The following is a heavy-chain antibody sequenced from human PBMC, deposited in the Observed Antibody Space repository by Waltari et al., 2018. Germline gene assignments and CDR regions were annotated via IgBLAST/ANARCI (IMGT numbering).Heavy chain of an antibody. Sequence: EVQLLESGGGLVKPGGSLRLSGDASEFTFRDSWMHWVRQAPGKGLVWISLIKTDGSSKIYADSVKGRFTISRDNANNTLYLQMNSLREEDTAIYYCASNGSGSYYNLWGQGTLVTVSS. CDR1: EFTFRDSW. J-gene: IGHJ4*02. CDR2: IKTDGSSK. D-gene: IGHD3-10*01. V-gene: IGHV3-74*01. CDR3: ASNGSGSYYNL.